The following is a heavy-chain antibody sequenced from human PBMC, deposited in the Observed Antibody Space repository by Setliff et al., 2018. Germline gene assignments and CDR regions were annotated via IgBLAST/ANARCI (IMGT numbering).Heavy chain of an antibody. CDR1: GFTFSNYY. J-gene: IGHJ4*02. Sequence: GWSLRLSCAASGFTFSNYYMTWIRQAPGRGLEWISYIHDSGNPTYYADSVKGRFTVSRDNAKNSLYLQMTSLRAEDTAIYYCARTTGYRLEGDFDYWGQGTLVTVSS. CDR3: ARTTGYRLEGDFDY. CDR2: IHDSGNPT. V-gene: IGHV3-11*01. D-gene: IGHD3-16*01.